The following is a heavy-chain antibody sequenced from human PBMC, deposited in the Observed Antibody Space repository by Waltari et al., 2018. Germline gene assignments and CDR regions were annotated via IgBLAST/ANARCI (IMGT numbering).Heavy chain of an antibody. D-gene: IGHD6-25*01. Sequence: EVQLVESGGGLIQPGGSLRLSCAASGFTVSSNYMSWVRQAPGKGLEWVSVIDSGGSTDYADAVKGRFTISRDNSKNTLYLQMNSLRAEDTAVYYCAREAATEYYFDYWGQGTLVIVSS. CDR1: GFTVSSNY. CDR3: AREAATEYYFDY. J-gene: IGHJ4*02. CDR2: IDSGGST. V-gene: IGHV3-53*01.